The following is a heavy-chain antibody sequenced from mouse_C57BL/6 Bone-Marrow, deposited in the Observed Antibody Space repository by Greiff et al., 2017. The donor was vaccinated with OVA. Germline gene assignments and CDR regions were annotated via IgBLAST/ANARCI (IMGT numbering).Heavy chain of an antibody. CDR1: GYTFTSYG. J-gene: IGHJ3*01. CDR3: ARPAQARAWFAY. CDR2: IYPRSGNT. Sequence: QVQLKESGAELARPGASVKLSCKASGYTFTSYGISWVKQRTGQGLEWIGEIYPRSGNTYYNEKFKGKATLTADKSSSTAYMELRSLTSEDSAVYFCARPAQARAWFAYWGQGTLVTVSA. D-gene: IGHD3-2*02. V-gene: IGHV1-81*01.